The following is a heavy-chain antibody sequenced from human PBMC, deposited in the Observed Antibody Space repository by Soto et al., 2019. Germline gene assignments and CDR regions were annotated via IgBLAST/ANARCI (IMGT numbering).Heavy chain of an antibody. CDR3: ARGVAP. V-gene: IGHV4-31*03. Sequence: QVQLQESGPGLVKPSQTLSLTCTVSGGSIRSGGYYWSWIRQHPGKGLEWIGYISYSKSTYYTPCLKSRVTVSLDTSKNQFSLKRTSVTAADTAVYYCARGVAPWGPGTRVTVSS. CDR2: ISYSKST. D-gene: IGHD2-21*01. J-gene: IGHJ5*02. CDR1: GGSIRSGGYY.